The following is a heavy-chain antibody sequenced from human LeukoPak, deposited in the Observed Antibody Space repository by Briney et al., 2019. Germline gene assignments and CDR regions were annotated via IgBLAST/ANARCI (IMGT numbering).Heavy chain of an antibody. CDR1: GFTFSSYS. V-gene: IGHV3-21*01. CDR3: ARPIAVAGTDY. Sequence: GGALRLSCAASGFTFSSYSMNWVRQAPGKGLEWVSSISSSSSYIYYADSVKGRFTISRDNAKNSLYLQMNSLSAEDTAVYYCARPIAVAGTDYWGQGTLVTVSS. D-gene: IGHD6-19*01. CDR2: ISSSSSYI. J-gene: IGHJ4*02.